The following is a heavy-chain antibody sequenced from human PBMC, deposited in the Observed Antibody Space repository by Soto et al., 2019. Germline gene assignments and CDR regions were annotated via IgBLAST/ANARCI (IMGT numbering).Heavy chain of an antibody. CDR2: ISSSSSYI. Sequence: EVQLVESGGGLVKPGGSLRLSCAASGFTFSSYSMNWVRQAPGKGLEWVSSISSSSSYIYYADSVKGRFTISRDNAKNSLYLQMNSLRAAATAVYYCARDQPGYSYGYGLGYWGQGTLVTVSS. D-gene: IGHD5-18*01. CDR1: GFTFSSYS. V-gene: IGHV3-21*01. J-gene: IGHJ4*02. CDR3: ARDQPGYSYGYGLGY.